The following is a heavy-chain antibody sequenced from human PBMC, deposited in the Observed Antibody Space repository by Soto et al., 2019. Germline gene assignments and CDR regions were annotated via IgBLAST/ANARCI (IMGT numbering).Heavy chain of an antibody. Sequence: SENLSLTCTVSGGTMSSSSYYGGWIRQPPGKGLEWIGSIYYSGSTYYNPSLKSRVTISVDTSKNQFSLKLSSVTAADTAVYYCAGGSYYSYYGMDVWGQGRTVT. V-gene: IGHV4-39*01. D-gene: IGHD2-15*01. CDR3: AGGSYYSYYGMDV. J-gene: IGHJ6*02. CDR2: IYYSGST. CDR1: GGTMSSSSYY.